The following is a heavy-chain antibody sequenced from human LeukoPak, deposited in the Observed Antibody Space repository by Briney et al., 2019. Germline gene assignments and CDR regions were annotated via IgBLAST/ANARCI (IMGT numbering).Heavy chain of an antibody. J-gene: IGHJ4*02. CDR3: ARGPLGGVVVRY. D-gene: IGHD3-22*01. V-gene: IGHV4-61*02. Sequence: SQTLSLTCTVSGGSISSGSYYWSWLRQPAGKGLEWIGRIYTSGSTNYNPSLKSRVTISVDTSKNQFSLKLSSVTAADTAVYYCARGPLGGVVVRYWGQGTLVTVSS. CDR1: GGSISSGSYY. CDR2: IYTSGST.